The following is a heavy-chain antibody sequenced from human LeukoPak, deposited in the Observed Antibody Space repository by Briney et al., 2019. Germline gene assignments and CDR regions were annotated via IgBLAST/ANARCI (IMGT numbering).Heavy chain of an antibody. Sequence: GGSLRLSCAASGSTFDDHGMSWVRQPPGKGLEWVSALNWNGDHTGYADSVKGRFTISRDNAKKSLYLQMNSLTVEDTAFYYCAREEGPYFDCWGQGTLVTVSS. V-gene: IGHV3-20*04. CDR3: AREEGPYFDC. CDR2: LNWNGDHT. J-gene: IGHJ4*02. CDR1: GSTFDDHG.